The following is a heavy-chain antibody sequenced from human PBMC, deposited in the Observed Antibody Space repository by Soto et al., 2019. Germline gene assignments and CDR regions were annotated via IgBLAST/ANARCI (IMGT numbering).Heavy chain of an antibody. CDR3: TRKLNNPGWFDP. Sequence: QVQLQESGPGLVKPSQTLSLTCTVSGGSISSGGYYWSWIRQHPGKGLEWIGYIYYSGSTYYNPSLKSRVTISVDTSKNQFSLKLSSVTASYTAVYYCTRKLNNPGWFDPWGQGTLVTVSS. CDR1: GGSISSGGYY. CDR2: IYYSGST. V-gene: IGHV4-31*03. J-gene: IGHJ5*02. D-gene: IGHD1-20*01.